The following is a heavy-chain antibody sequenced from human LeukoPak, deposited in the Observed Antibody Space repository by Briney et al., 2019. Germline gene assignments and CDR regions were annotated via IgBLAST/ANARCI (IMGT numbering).Heavy chain of an antibody. CDR1: GFTFGDYA. CDR3: TRDSGGSSSWHGGYDFDY. V-gene: IGHV3-49*04. Sequence: GGSLRLSCTASGFTFGDYAMSWVRQAPGKGLEWVGFIRSKAYGGTTEYAASVKGRFTISRDDSKSIAYLQMNSLKTEDTAVYYCTRDSGGSSSWHGGYDFDYWGQGTLVTVSS. CDR2: IRSKAYGGTT. J-gene: IGHJ4*02. D-gene: IGHD6-13*01.